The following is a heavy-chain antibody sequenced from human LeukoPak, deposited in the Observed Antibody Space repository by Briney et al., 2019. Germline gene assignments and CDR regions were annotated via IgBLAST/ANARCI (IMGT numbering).Heavy chain of an antibody. V-gene: IGHV4-4*02. CDR2: IYHSGST. D-gene: IGHD5-12*01. Sequence: SETLSLTCAVSGGSISSSNWWSWVRQPPGKGLEWIGEIYHSGSTNYNPSLKSRVTILGDTSKNQFSLRLTSVTAADTAVYYCARFSRWLPFEFWGQGTLVTVSS. CDR1: GGSISSSNW. CDR3: ARFSRWLPFEF. J-gene: IGHJ4*02.